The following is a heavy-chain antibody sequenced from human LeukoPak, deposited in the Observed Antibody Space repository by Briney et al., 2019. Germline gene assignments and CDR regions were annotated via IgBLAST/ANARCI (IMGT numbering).Heavy chain of an antibody. CDR1: GFTFSRYS. CDR3: VLSTTMVTYFDY. J-gene: IGHJ4*02. Sequence: GGSLRLSCSASGFTFSRYSVHWVRQAPGKGLEYVSVISSNGGSTYYADSVKGRFTISRDNSKNTLYLQMSSLRAEDTAVYYCVLSTTMVTYFDYWGQGTLVTVSS. D-gene: IGHD5-18*01. CDR2: ISSNGGST. V-gene: IGHV3-64D*06.